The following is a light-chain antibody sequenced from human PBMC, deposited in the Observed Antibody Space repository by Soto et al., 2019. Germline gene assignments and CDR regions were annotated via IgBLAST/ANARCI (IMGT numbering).Light chain of an antibody. CDR3: QAYDYSLTASV. CDR1: SSDIGVYNY. V-gene: IGLV1-40*01. CDR2: GNR. Sequence: QSALIQSASVSGSPGQSITISCTGTSSDIGVYNYLSWYQQLPGAAPKLVIFGNRNRPSGVPERFSGSKSGTSASLAITGLQAEDEADYYCQAYDYSLTASVFGGGTKPPS. J-gene: IGLJ3*02.